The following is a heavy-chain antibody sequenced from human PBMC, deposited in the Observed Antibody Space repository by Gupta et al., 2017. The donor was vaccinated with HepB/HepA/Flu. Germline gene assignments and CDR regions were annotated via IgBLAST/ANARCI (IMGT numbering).Heavy chain of an antibody. J-gene: IGHJ4*02. V-gene: IGHV4-39*01. D-gene: IGHD3-22*01. CDR3: ARQGSSGYYSPYYFDY. Sequence: QLQLQESGPGLVKPSETLSLTCTVAGGSISSSSYYWGWIRQPPGKGLEWIGSISYSESTYYIPSLKSRVTISVDTSKNQFSLKLSSVTAADTAVYYCARQGSSGYYSPYYFDYWGQGTLVTVSS. CDR1: GGSISSSSYY. CDR2: ISYSEST.